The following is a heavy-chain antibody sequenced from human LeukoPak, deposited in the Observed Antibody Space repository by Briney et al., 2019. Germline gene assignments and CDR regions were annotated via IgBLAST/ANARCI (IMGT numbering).Heavy chain of an antibody. CDR3: ARSMGWSGYVGEDYMDV. Sequence: PGGSLRLSCAASGFTFSSYSMNWVRQAPGKGLEWVSSISSSSSYIYYADSVKGRFTISRDNAKNSLYLQMNSLRAEDTAVYYCARSMGWSGYVGEDYMDVWGKGTTVTVSS. D-gene: IGHD3-3*01. CDR2: ISSSSSYI. V-gene: IGHV3-21*01. J-gene: IGHJ6*03. CDR1: GFTFSSYS.